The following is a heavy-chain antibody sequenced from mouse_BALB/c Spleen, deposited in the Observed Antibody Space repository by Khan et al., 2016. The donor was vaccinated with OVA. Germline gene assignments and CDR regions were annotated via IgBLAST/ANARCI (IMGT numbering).Heavy chain of an antibody. Sequence: EVQLQESGPGLVKPSQSLSLTCTVTGYSITSDYAWNWIRQLPGNKLEWMGFISYSGNTNYNPSLNSRISIPRATSKNQFFLQLNSVTTEDTATDYCARVYGGDFDYWGQGTTLTVSS. CDR2: ISYSGNT. V-gene: IGHV3-2*02. CDR3: ARVYGGDFDY. D-gene: IGHD1-1*01. J-gene: IGHJ2*01. CDR1: GYSITSDYA.